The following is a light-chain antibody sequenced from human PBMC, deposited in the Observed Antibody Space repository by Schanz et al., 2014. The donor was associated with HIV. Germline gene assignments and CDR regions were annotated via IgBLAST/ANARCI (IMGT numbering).Light chain of an antibody. CDR2: QAS. Sequence: IQMTQSPSTVSTSVGDRVTITCRASQTIGRLLAWYQQKPGRAPKLLIYQASILETGVPSRFSGSGSGTSFTLTITSLQPDDFATYYCQQYNDYPLTFGPGTKVDV. J-gene: IGKJ3*01. CDR3: QQYNDYPLT. CDR1: QTIGRL. V-gene: IGKV1-5*03.